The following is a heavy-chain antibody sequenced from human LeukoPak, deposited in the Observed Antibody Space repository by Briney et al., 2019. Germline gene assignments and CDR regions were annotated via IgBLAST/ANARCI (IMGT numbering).Heavy chain of an antibody. J-gene: IGHJ4*02. CDR2: INHSGST. D-gene: IGHD6-13*01. CDR3: ARGLRRIAAAGTDY. CDR1: GGSFSGYY. V-gene: IGHV4-34*01. Sequence: SETLSLTCAVYGGSFSGYYWSLIRQPPGKGLEWIGEINHSGSTNYNPSLKSRVTISVDTSKNQFSLKLSSVTAADTAVYYCARGLRRIAAAGTDYWGQGTLVTVSS.